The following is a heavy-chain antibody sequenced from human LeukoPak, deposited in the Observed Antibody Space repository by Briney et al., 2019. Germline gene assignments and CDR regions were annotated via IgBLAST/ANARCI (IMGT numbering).Heavy chain of an antibody. J-gene: IGHJ4*02. CDR3: AKDNKYHYGSGSYYIFDY. CDR1: GFTFSSYA. Sequence: GGSLRLSCAASGFTFSSYAMSWVRQAPGKGLEWVSAISGTGGSTYYADSGEGRFTISRDYSKNTLYLQMNSLRAEDTAVYYCAKDNKYHYGSGSYYIFDYWGQGTLVTVSS. CDR2: ISGTGGST. V-gene: IGHV3-23*01. D-gene: IGHD3-10*01.